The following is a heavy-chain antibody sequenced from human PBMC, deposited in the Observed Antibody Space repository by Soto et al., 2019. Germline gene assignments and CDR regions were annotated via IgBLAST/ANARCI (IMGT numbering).Heavy chain of an antibody. V-gene: IGHV5-51*01. CDR2: IYPGDSDT. Sequence: VESLKISCKGSGYIFTSYWICCFLQRPGKVLEWMGIIYPGDSDTRYSPSFQGQVTISADKSISTAYLQWSSLKASDTAMYYCARHGVQSYYAVDVWGQGTTVTVSS. D-gene: IGHD2-2*01. CDR1: GYIFTSYW. CDR3: ARHGVQSYYAVDV. J-gene: IGHJ6*02.